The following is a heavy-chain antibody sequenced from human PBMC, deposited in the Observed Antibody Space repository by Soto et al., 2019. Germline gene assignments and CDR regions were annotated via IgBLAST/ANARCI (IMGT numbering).Heavy chain of an antibody. CDR1: GYTFTSSA. CDR2: IVVGSGNT. CDR3: AADTVGGSSYIYYYYYGMDV. D-gene: IGHD6-13*01. V-gene: IGHV1-58*01. J-gene: IGHJ6*02. Sequence: SVKVSCKASGYTFTSSAVQWVRQARGQRLEWIGWIVVGSGNTNYAQKFQERVTITRDMSTSTAYMELSSLRSEDTAVYYCAADTVGGSSYIYYYYYGMDVWGQGTTVTVSS.